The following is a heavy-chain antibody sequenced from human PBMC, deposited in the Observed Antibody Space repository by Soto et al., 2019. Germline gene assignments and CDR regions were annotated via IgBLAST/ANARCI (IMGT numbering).Heavy chain of an antibody. Sequence: QVQLVQSGPEVKKPGSSVKVSCEASGGTFSNFAVNWVRQAPGQGLEWVGGIIPLFNVAKYAQKFEGRVTIVADDSTNTSYMDLSRLRSEDTSVYYCAVSGRDTAGYDYKDTKGLDTGGQGTMVTVSS. V-gene: IGHV1-69*01. CDR3: AVSGRDTAGYDYKDTKGLDT. J-gene: IGHJ3*02. D-gene: IGHD4-4*01. CDR1: GGTFSNFA. CDR2: IIPLFNVA.